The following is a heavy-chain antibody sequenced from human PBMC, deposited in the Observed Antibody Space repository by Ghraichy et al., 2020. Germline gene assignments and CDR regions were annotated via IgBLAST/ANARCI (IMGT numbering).Heavy chain of an antibody. J-gene: IGHJ2*01. Sequence: SVKVSCKASGGTFSSYAISWVRQAPGQGLEWMGGIIPIFGTANYAQKFQGRVTITADESTSTAYMELSSLRSEDTAVYYCARTAMTTVIDWYFDLWGRGTLVTVSS. CDR1: GGTFSSYA. CDR2: IIPIFGTA. D-gene: IGHD4-11*01. V-gene: IGHV1-69*13. CDR3: ARTAMTTVIDWYFDL.